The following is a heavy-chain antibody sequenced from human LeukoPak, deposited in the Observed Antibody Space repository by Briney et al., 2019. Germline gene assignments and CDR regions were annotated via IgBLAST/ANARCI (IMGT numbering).Heavy chain of an antibody. Sequence: PSETLSLTCAVYGGFFRDYYLNWIRQPPGKGLEWIGEINHSGTTNYNPSLKSRVTISVDTSKNQFSLRLSAVTAADTAVYHCARGLRLPSRSAPAVPHVWAKGTTVTVSA. J-gene: IGHJ6*04. CDR3: ARGLRLPSRSAPAVPHV. CDR1: GGFFRDYY. CDR2: INHSGTT. D-gene: IGHD2-2*01. V-gene: IGHV4-34*01.